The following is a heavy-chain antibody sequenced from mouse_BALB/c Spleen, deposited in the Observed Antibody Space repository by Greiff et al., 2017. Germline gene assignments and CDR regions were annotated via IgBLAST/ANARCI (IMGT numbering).Heavy chain of an antibody. CDR1: GFSLTGYG. CDR2: IWGDGST. V-gene: IGHV2-6-7*01. D-gene: IGHD1-2*01. J-gene: IGHJ2*01. CDR3: ARAKFITTSIFDY. Sequence: VQLQESGPGLVAPSQSLSITCTVSGFSLTGYGVNWVRQPPGKGLEWLGMIWGDGSTDYNSALKSRLSISKDNSKSQVFLKMNSLQTDDTARYYCARAKFITTSIFDYWGQGTTLTVSS.